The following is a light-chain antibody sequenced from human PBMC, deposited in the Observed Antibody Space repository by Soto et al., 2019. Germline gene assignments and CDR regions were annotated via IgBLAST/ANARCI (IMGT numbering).Light chain of an antibody. CDR1: QSISTW. J-gene: IGKJ2*01. V-gene: IGKV1-5*01. CDR2: DAS. Sequence: DIQMTQSPSTLSASVGDRVTITCRASQSISTWLAWYQQKPGKAPKLLIYDASILESGVPSRFSGSGSGTEFTLTITCLQPDDFASYYCHQYNSYSGGYTFGQGTKLEIK. CDR3: HQYNSYSGGYT.